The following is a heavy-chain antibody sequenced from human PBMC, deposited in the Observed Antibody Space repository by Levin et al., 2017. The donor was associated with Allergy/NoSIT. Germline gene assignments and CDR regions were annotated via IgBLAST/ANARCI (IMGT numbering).Heavy chain of an antibody. D-gene: IGHD6-13*01. CDR3: ARAGSSTWSTLFDP. J-gene: IGHJ5*02. CDR2: INNYNGRA. Sequence: KSGESLKISCKTSGFTFTSYGITWVRQAPGEGLEWMGYINNYNGRANYAQTFQGRVTMTTDTPTATAYMQLRRLTSDDTATYFCARAGSSTWSTLFDPWGQGTLVIVSA. CDR1: GFTFTSYG. V-gene: IGHV1-18*01.